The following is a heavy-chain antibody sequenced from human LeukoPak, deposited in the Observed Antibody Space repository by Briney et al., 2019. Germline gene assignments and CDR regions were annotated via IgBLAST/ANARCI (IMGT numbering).Heavy chain of an antibody. CDR3: ARPSQYGSGTDYYFDS. D-gene: IGHD3-10*01. J-gene: IGHJ4*02. V-gene: IGHV3-73*01. Sequence: GGSLRLSCAASGFMFSGSPMHWVRQASGKGLEWVSNIKSKANNYATIYAASVKGRFTISRDDSKNTAYLQMNSLKTEDTAVYYCARPSQYGSGTDYYFDSWGQGTLVTVSS. CDR1: GFMFSGSP. CDR2: IKSKANNYAT.